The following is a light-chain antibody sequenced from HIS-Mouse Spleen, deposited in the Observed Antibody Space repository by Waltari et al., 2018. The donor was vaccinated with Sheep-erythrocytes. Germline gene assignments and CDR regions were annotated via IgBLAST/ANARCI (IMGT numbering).Light chain of an antibody. CDR2: DVS. CDR1: SSDVGGYNY. CDR3: CSYAGSYNHV. J-gene: IGLJ1*01. V-gene: IGLV2-11*01. Sequence: QSALTQPRSVSGSPGQSVTISCTGTSSDVGGYNYVPWYQQHPGKAPKRMIYDVSKRPSGVPDRFSGSKSGNTASLTISGLQAEDEADYYCCSYAGSYNHVFATGTKVTVL.